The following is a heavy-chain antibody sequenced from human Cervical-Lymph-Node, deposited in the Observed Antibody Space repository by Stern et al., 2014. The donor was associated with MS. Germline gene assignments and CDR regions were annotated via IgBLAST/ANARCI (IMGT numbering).Heavy chain of an antibody. Sequence: QVQLQESGPGLVRPSQTLSLTCTVSGGSISSGGYYWGLIRQAPGKGLQWIGYLYNSGTTYYTPSLKSRVTISVDTSKNQVSLNLGSVTAADTAVYYCARASVGYSGYDFWGQGTLVTVSS. V-gene: IGHV4-30-4*01. J-gene: IGHJ4*02. CDR2: LYNSGTT. CDR1: GGSISSGGYY. CDR3: ARASVGYSGYDF. D-gene: IGHD5-12*01.